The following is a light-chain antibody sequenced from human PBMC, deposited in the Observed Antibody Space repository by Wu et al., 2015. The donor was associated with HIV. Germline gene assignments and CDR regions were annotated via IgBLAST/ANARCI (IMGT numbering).Light chain of an antibody. CDR3: QQYNNWPPWT. CDR1: QSVNTN. J-gene: IGKJ1*01. Sequence: EVEMTQSPVTLSASPGETVSLSCRASQSVNTNLAWYQQKLGQAPRLLIYAASTRATGIPTRFSGSGSETDFTLTISSLQSEDFAVYYCQQYNNWPPWTFGQGTKVEIK. V-gene: IGKV3-15*01. CDR2: AAS.